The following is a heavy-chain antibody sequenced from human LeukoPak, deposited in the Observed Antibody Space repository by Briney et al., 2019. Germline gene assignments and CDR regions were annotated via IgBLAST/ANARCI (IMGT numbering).Heavy chain of an antibody. D-gene: IGHD6-19*01. V-gene: IGHV3-48*03. CDR3: ARGASSSGWNYFDY. Sequence: GGSLRLSCAASGFTFSSYEMNWVRQAPGKGLEWVSYISSSGNIINYADSVKGRFTISRDNAKNSLYLQMNSLRAEDTAVYYCARGASSSGWNYFDYWGQGTLVTASS. CDR1: GFTFSSYE. CDR2: ISSSGNII. J-gene: IGHJ4*02.